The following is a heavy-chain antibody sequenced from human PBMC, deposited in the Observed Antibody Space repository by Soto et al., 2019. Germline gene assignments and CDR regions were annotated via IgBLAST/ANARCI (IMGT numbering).Heavy chain of an antibody. V-gene: IGHV4-59*08. D-gene: IGHD1-26*01. Sequence: QVQLQGSGPGLVKPSETLSLTCTVSGGSISSYYWSWIRQPPGKGLEWIGYIYYSGSTNYNPSLKSRVTISVDTSKNQFSLKLSSVTAADTAVYYCARRWGAAVDYWGQGTLVTVSS. CDR2: IYYSGST. CDR3: ARRWGAAVDY. CDR1: GGSISSYY. J-gene: IGHJ4*02.